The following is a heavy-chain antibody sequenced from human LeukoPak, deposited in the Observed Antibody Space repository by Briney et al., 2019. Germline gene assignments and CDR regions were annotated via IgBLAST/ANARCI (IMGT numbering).Heavy chain of an antibody. CDR3: ARVSRYDFWSGYQYPSYYYGMDV. J-gene: IGHJ6*02. Sequence: ASVKVSCKASGYTFTSYDINWVRQAPGQGLEWMGWISAYNGNTNYAQKLQGRVTMTTDTSTSTAYMELRSLRSDDTAVYYCARVSRYDFWSGYQYPSYYYGMDVWGQGTTVTVSS. D-gene: IGHD3-3*01. CDR2: ISAYNGNT. V-gene: IGHV1-18*01. CDR1: GYTFTSYD.